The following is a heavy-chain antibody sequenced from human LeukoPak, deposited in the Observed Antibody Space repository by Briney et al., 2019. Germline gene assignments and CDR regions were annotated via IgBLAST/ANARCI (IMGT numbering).Heavy chain of an antibody. CDR3: VRPSGVTQDSFDI. CDR1: GYSFTTYW. V-gene: IGHV5-51*01. Sequence: GESLKISCKGSGYSFTTYWIGWVRQMPGKGLEWMGIIYPGDSDTRSRPSFQGQVTISADKSISTAYLQWSSLQASDTAMYYCVRPSGVTQDSFDIWGQGTLVTVSS. J-gene: IGHJ3*02. D-gene: IGHD3-10*01. CDR2: IYPGDSDT.